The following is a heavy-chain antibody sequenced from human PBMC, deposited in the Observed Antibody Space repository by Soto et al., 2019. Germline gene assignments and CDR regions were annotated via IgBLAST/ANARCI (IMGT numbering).Heavy chain of an antibody. Sequence: SETLSLTCAVYGGSFRGYYWSWIRQPPGKGLEWIGEINHSGSTNYNPSLKSRVTISVDTSKNQFSLKLSSVTAADTAVYYCARSGGYSYGYVFDYWGQGTLVTVSS. D-gene: IGHD5-18*01. J-gene: IGHJ4*02. CDR1: GGSFRGYY. CDR2: INHSGST. V-gene: IGHV4-34*01. CDR3: ARSGGYSYGYVFDY.